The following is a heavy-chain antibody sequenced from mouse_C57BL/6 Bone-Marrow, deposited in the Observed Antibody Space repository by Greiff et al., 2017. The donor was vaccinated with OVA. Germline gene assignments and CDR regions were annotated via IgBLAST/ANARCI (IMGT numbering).Heavy chain of an antibody. Sequence: VQLQQSGAELVKPGASVKLSCTASGFTIKDYYMHWVKQRTEQGLEWIGRIDTEDGAIKYAPKFQGRATITADTSTNTVFLQLSSLTSEDTAGYYIVRGKRYFDVWGKGTTLTVSS. J-gene: IGHJ2*01. CDR1: GFTIKDYY. CDR3: VRGKRYFDV. D-gene: IGHD2-1*01. CDR2: IDTEDGAI. V-gene: IGHV14-2*01.